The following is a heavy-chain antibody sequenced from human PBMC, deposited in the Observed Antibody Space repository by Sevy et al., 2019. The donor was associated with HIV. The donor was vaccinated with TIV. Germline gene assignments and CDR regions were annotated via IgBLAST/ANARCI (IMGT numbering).Heavy chain of an antibody. CDR2: IYYSGRT. V-gene: IGHV4-59*01. CDR3: ARVTGYYYYYMDV. J-gene: IGHJ6*03. Sequence: SETLSLTCTVSGGSISSYYWSWIRQPPGKGLEWIGYIYYSGRTNYNPSLKSRVTISVDTSKNQFSLKLSSVTAADTAGYYCARVTGYYYYYMDVWGKGTTVTVSS. D-gene: IGHD3-9*01. CDR1: GGSISSYY.